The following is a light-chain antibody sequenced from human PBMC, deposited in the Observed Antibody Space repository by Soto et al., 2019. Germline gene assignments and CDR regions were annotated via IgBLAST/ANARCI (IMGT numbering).Light chain of an antibody. CDR1: QSISSY. CDR2: AAS. V-gene: IGKV1-39*01. Sequence: DIQMTQSPSSLSASVGDAVTITCRASQSISSYLNWYQQKPGKAPKLLIYAASTLQSGVPSRFSGSGSGTEFTLTISSLQSEDFAVYYCQHYNNWPVTFGQGTKVDNK. CDR3: QHYNNWPVT. J-gene: IGKJ1*01.